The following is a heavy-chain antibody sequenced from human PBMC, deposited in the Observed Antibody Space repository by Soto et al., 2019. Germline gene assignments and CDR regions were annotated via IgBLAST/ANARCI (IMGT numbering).Heavy chain of an antibody. CDR2: INHSGST. CDR1: GGSFSGYY. V-gene: IGHV4-34*01. J-gene: IGHJ4*02. CDR3: ARGQTRRDRYNPYYYFDY. D-gene: IGHD1-1*01. Sequence: SETLSLTCAVYGGSFSGYYWSWIRQPPGKGLEWIGEINHSGSTNYNPSLKSRVTISVDTSKNQFSLKLSPVTAADTAVYYCARGQTRRDRYNPYYYFDYWGQGTLVTVSS.